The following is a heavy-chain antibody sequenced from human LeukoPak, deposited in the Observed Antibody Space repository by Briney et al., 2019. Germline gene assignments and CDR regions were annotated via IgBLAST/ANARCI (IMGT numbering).Heavy chain of an antibody. V-gene: IGHV3-23*01. CDR2: ILNSGGST. Sequence: GGSLRLSCAASGFTFSDYYMSWVRQAPGKGLEWVSGILNSGGSTYYADSVKGRFTISRDNSKDTLYLQINSLRAEDTALYYCAKGQRGFDCWGQGTLVTVSS. CDR3: AKGQRGFDC. D-gene: IGHD1-1*01. CDR1: GFTFSDYY. J-gene: IGHJ4*02.